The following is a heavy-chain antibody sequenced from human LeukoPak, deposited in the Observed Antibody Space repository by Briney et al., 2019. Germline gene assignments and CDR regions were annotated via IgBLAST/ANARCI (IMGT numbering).Heavy chain of an antibody. D-gene: IGHD1-14*01. Sequence: GGSLILSCAASGFTFSNYAMSWVRQAPGRGLEWVSTINSRGDDTYDADSVKGRFIISRDNSRNSLYLQMNSLRAADTAVYYCVKGPRPDLTVPHTVERWGQGTQVTVSS. CDR2: INSRGDDT. CDR1: GFTFSNYA. V-gene: IGHV3-23*01. J-gene: IGHJ4*02. CDR3: VKGPRPDLTVPHTVER.